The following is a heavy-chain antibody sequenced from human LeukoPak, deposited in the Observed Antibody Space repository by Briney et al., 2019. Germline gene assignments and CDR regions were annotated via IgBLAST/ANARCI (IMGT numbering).Heavy chain of an antibody. V-gene: IGHV3-7*01. J-gene: IGHJ4*02. D-gene: IGHD3-10*01. Sequence: GGSLRLSCAASGFTFSSYWMSWVRQAPGKGLEWVANIKQDGSEKYYVDSVKGRFTISRDNAKNSLYLQMNSLRAEDTAVYYCARGSYGSGSYYGCWGQGTLVTVSS. CDR1: GFTFSSYW. CDR3: ARGSYGSGSYYGC. CDR2: IKQDGSEK.